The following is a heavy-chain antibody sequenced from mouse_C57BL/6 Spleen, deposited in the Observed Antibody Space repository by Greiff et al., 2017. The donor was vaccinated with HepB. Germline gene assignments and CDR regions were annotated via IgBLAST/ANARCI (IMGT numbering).Heavy chain of an antibody. Sequence: QVQLKQPGAELVRPGSSVKLSCKASGYTFTSYWMHWVKQRPIQGLEWIGNIDPSDSETHYNQKFKDKATLTVDKSSSTAYMQLSSLTSEDSAVYYCARGDYDDAYYFDYWGQGTTLTVSS. CDR3: ARGDYDDAYYFDY. CDR1: GYTFTSYW. D-gene: IGHD2-4*01. J-gene: IGHJ2*01. CDR2: IDPSDSET. V-gene: IGHV1-52*01.